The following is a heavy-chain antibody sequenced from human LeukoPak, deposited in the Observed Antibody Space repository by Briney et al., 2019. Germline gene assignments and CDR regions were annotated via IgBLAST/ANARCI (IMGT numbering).Heavy chain of an antibody. CDR3: ASPRMSSSWSIDY. Sequence: GESLRLSCTASGFTFSNFWMGWVRQAPGKGLEWVANIKQDETEKFYLGSVKGRFTISRDNAKNSLYLQMNSLRAEDTAVYYCASPRMSSSWSIDYWGQGTLVTDSS. CDR1: GFTFSNFW. D-gene: IGHD6-13*01. V-gene: IGHV3-7*01. CDR2: IKQDETEK. J-gene: IGHJ4*02.